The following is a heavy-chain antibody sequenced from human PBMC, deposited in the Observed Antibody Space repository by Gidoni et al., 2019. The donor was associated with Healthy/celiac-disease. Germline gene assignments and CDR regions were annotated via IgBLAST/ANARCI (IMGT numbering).Heavy chain of an antibody. CDR1: GFTFSDYY. CDR2: ISSSSSYT. D-gene: IGHD3-22*01. Sequence: QVQLVESGGGLVKPGGSLRLSCAGSGFTFSDYYMSWIRQAPGKGLEWVSYISSSSSYTNYADSVKGRFTISRDNAKNSLYLQMNSLRAEDTAVYYCARVEDSSGYAFDIWGQGTMVTVSS. J-gene: IGHJ3*02. CDR3: ARVEDSSGYAFDI. V-gene: IGHV3-11*05.